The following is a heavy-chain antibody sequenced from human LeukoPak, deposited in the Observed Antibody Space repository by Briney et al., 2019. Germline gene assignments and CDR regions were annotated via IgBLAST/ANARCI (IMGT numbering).Heavy chain of an antibody. V-gene: IGHV5-51*01. D-gene: IGHD5-18*01. J-gene: IGHJ3*02. CDR2: IYPDDSDI. CDR1: GYRFTNYW. Sequence: GESLKISCKGSGYRFTNYWIGWVRQMPGKGLECMGIIYPDDSDIRYSPSFQGQVTISADKSVSTAYLQWSSLKASDTAIYYCARHTRGVDTALVQDAFDIWGQGARVTVSS. CDR3: ARHTRGVDTALVQDAFDI.